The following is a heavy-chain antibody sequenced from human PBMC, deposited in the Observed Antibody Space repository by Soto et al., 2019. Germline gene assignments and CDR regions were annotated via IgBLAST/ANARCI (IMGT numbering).Heavy chain of an antibody. Sequence: EVQLLESGGGLVQPGGSLRLSCAASGFTFSSYAMSWVRQAPGKGLEWVSAISGSGGSTYYADSVKGRFTISRDNAKNTLYLQMNSLRAEDTAVYYCAKQEGCYYMGVEYYFDYWGQGTLVTVSS. J-gene: IGHJ4*02. D-gene: IGHD1-26*01. CDR1: GFTFSSYA. V-gene: IGHV3-23*01. CDR3: AKQEGCYYMGVEYYFDY. CDR2: ISGSGGST.